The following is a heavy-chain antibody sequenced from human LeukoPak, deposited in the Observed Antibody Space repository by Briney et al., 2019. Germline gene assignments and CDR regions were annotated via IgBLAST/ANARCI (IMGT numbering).Heavy chain of an antibody. CDR2: FDPEDGET. J-gene: IGHJ4*02. D-gene: IGHD1-26*01. CDR1: GYTLTELS. V-gene: IGHV1-24*01. CDR3: ATEVGATPLLTFDY. Sequence: ASVTVSCKVSGYTLTELSMHWVRQAPGKGFEWMGGFDPEDGETIYAQKFQGRVTMTEDTSTDTAYMELSSLRSEDTAVYYCATEVGATPLLTFDYWGQGTLVTVSS.